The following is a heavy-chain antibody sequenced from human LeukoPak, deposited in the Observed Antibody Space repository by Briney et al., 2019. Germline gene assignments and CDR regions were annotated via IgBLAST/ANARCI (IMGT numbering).Heavy chain of an antibody. J-gene: IGHJ5*02. V-gene: IGHV3-21*06. CDR1: GFIFSSYN. CDR2: INPNGDYI. D-gene: IGHD3-9*01. CDR3: ARGIGYFDWLFFS. Sequence: GGSLRLSCAASGFIFSSYNMNWVRQAPGKGLEWVSSINPNGDYIYYADSVKGRFTISRDNAKNSLYLQMTSLKAEDTAVYFCARGIGYFDWLFFSWGQGTLLTVSS.